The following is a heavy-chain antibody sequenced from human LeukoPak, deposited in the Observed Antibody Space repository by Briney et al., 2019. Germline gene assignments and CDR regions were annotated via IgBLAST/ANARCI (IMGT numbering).Heavy chain of an antibody. D-gene: IGHD3-10*01. CDR2: ISAYNGNT. J-gene: IGHJ4*01. CDR1: GYTFTSYG. CDR3: ARGFMARKFDY. Sequence: ASVKVSRKASGYTFTSYGISWVRQAPGQGLEWMGWISAYNGNTNYAQKFQGRVTMTRDTSISTAYMELSRLRSDDTAVYYCARGFMARKFDYWGQGTLVTVSS. V-gene: IGHV1-18*01.